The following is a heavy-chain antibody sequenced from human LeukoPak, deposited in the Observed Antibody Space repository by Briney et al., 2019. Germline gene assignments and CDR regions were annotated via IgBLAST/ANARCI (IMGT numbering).Heavy chain of an antibody. Sequence: GGSLRLSCAASGFTFSSYAMSWVRQAPGKGLVWVSAISGSGGSTYYADSVKGRFTISRDNSKNTLYLQMNSLRAEDTAVYYCAKSIAARPAVYFQHWGQGTLVTVSS. CDR2: ISGSGGST. CDR3: AKSIAARPAVYFQH. CDR1: GFTFSSYA. D-gene: IGHD6-6*01. J-gene: IGHJ1*01. V-gene: IGHV3-23*01.